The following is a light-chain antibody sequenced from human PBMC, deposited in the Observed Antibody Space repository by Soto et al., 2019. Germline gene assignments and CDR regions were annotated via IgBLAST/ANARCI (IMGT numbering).Light chain of an antibody. V-gene: IGLV2-14*01. J-gene: IGLJ1*01. Sequence: QSVLTQPASVSGSPGQSITISCTGTSSDVGAYTSVSWYQQHPGKAPKLMIYEVSNRPSGVSNRFSGSKSANTASLTISGLQADVEAHYYCTSYTSDNRNYVFGTGTKVTVL. CDR3: TSYTSDNRNYV. CDR1: SSDVGAYTS. CDR2: EVS.